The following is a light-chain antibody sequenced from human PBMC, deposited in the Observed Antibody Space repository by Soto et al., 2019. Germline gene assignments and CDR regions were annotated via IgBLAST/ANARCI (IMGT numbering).Light chain of an antibody. CDR1: KLGDKY. CDR2: QNS. J-gene: IGLJ2*01. CDR3: QAWDSSCV. V-gene: IGLV3-1*01. Sequence: SYELTQPPSVSVSPGQTASITCSGDKLGDKYACWYQQKPGQSPVLVINQNSKRPSGIPERFSGSNSGNTATLTISGTQAMDEADYYCQAWDSSCVFGGGTKLTVL.